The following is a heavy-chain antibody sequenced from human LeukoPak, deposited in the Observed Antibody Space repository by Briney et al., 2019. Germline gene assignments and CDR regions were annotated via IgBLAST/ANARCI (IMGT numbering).Heavy chain of an antibody. J-gene: IGHJ6*02. D-gene: IGHD1-1*01. Sequence: ASVKVSCKASGYTFTDYYIHWVRQAPGQGLEWMGWINPNSGGTNYAQKFQGRVTMTRDTSISTVNMELSGLRSDDTAVYYCASDTTETTSNYYHNGLDVWGQGTTVTVSS. CDR2: INPNSGGT. CDR3: ASDTTETTSNYYHNGLDV. V-gene: IGHV1-2*02. CDR1: GYTFTDYY.